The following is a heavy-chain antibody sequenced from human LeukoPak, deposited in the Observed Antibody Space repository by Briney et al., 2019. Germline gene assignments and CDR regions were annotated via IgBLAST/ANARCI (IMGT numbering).Heavy chain of an antibody. CDR1: GYTFTGYY. V-gene: IGHV1-2*02. D-gene: IGHD6-13*01. Sequence: ASVKVSCKASGYTFTGYYMHWVRQAPGQGLEWMGWINPNSGGTNYAQRFQGRVTMTRDTSISTAYMELSRLRSDDTAVYYCARDFRVAAASYYFGYWGQGTLVTVSS. CDR2: INPNSGGT. J-gene: IGHJ4*02. CDR3: ARDFRVAAASYYFGY.